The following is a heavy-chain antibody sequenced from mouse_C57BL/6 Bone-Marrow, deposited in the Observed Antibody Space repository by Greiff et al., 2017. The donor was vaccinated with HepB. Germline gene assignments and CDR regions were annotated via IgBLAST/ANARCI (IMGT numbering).Heavy chain of an antibody. CDR1: GFSLTSYG. Sequence: QVQLKESGPGLVQPSQSLSITCTVSGFSLTSYGVHWVRQPPGKGLEWLGVIWSGGSTDYNAAFISRLSISKDNSKSQVFFKMNSLQADDTAIYYCAKGLRRRARAMDYWGQGTSVTVSS. D-gene: IGHD2-4*01. V-gene: IGHV2-4*01. CDR3: AKGLRRRARAMDY. CDR2: IWSGGST. J-gene: IGHJ4*01.